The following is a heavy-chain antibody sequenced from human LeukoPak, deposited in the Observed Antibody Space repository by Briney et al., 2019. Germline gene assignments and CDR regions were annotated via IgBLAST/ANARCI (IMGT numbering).Heavy chain of an antibody. J-gene: IGHJ4*02. V-gene: IGHV3-23*01. CDR1: GFTFSSYS. D-gene: IGHD3-10*01. CDR3: AKDRGTFFDY. Sequence: PGGSLRLSCAASGFTFSSYSMNWVRQAPGKGLEWVSAISGSGGSTYYADSVKSRFTISRDNSKNTLYLQMNSLRAEDTAVYYCAKDRGTFFDYWGQGTLVTVSS. CDR2: ISGSGGST.